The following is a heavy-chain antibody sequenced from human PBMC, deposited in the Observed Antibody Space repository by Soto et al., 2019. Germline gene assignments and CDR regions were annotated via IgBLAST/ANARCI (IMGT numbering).Heavy chain of an antibody. CDR3: AIGGAAAARGWFDP. J-gene: IGHJ5*02. CDR1: GGSITSYY. D-gene: IGHD6-13*01. V-gene: IGHV4-59*01. CDR2: IYYSGNT. Sequence: QVQLYETGPGRVKPSETLSLTCTVSGGSITSYYWSWIRQPPGKGLEWIGYIYYSGNTNYNPSLKSRVTISVDTSKTQFSLGLTSVTAADTAIYYCAIGGAAAARGWFDPWGQGTLVTVSS.